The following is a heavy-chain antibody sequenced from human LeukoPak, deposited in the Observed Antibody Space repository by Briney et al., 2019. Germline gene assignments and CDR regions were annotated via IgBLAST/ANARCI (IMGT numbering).Heavy chain of an antibody. CDR1: GGSISSYY. Sequence: SETLSLTCTVSGGSISSYYWSWIRQPPGKGLEWIGYIYYSGSTNYNPSLKSRVTISVDTSKNQFSLKLSSVTAADTAVYYCARSRGGRSTSCYDYWGQGTLVTVSS. V-gene: IGHV4-59*01. CDR3: ARSRGGRSTSCYDY. CDR2: IYYSGST. J-gene: IGHJ4*02. D-gene: IGHD2-2*01.